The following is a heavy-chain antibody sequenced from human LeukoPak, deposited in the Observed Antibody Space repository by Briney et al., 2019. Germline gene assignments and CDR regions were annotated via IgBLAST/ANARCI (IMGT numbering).Heavy chain of an antibody. D-gene: IGHD6-6*01. Sequence: ASVKVSCKAPGYTFTGYYMHWVRQAPGQGLEWMGRINPNSGGTNYAQKFQGRVTMTRDTSISTAYMELSRLRPDDTAVYYCAREYSSSPWYFDVWGRGTLVTVSS. CDR3: AREYSSSPWYFDV. CDR2: INPNSGGT. V-gene: IGHV1-2*06. J-gene: IGHJ2*01. CDR1: GYTFTGYY.